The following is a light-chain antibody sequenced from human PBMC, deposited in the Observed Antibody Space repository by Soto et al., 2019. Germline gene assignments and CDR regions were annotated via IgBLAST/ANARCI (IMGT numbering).Light chain of an antibody. J-gene: IGKJ1*01. CDR1: QGINIW. V-gene: IGKV1-12*01. CDR3: QQANSFPWT. CDR2: AAS. Sequence: DLQMTQSPSSVSASVGDRVTITCRASQGINIWLAWYQQKPGKAPKVLIYAASTLRSGVPSRFAGSGSGTDFTLTISSLQPEDFATYYCQQANSFPWTFGQGTKVEAK.